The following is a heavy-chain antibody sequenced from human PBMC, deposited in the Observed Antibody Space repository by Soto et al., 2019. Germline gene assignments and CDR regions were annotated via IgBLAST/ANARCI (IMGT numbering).Heavy chain of an antibody. CDR2: ISWNSGSI. V-gene: IGHV3-9*01. CDR1: GFTFDDYA. Sequence: EVQLVESGGGLVQPGRSLRLSCAASGFTFDDYAMHWVRQAPGKGLEWVSGISWNSGSIGYADSVKGRFTISRDNAKNSLYLQMNSLRAEDTALYYCAKDISYWVRGVFDYWGQGTLVTVSS. J-gene: IGHJ4*02. CDR3: AKDISYWVRGVFDY. D-gene: IGHD3-10*01.